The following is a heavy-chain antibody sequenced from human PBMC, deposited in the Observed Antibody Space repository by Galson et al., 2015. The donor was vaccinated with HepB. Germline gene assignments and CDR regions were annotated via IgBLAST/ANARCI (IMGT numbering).Heavy chain of an antibody. Sequence: SLRLSCAVSGFAFRNSGMHWVRQAPGKGLEWVAAISYDGADRDYGGFVRGRFTISRDDSKNILYLQMNSLGPEDTAVYYCAKDGAYSSSSKGGHFYYYYYMEAWGSGTTVSVSS. CDR2: ISYDGADR. CDR1: GFAFRNSG. CDR3: AKDGAYSSSSKGGHFYYYYYMEA. D-gene: IGHD6-6*01. J-gene: IGHJ6*03. V-gene: IGHV3-30*18.